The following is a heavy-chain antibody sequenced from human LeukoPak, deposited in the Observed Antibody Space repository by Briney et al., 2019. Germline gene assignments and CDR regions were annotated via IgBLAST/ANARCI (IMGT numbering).Heavy chain of an antibody. CDR1: GYSISSGYY. J-gene: IGHJ4*02. CDR2: IYHSGST. CDR3: ARDRYGAFDY. Sequence: SETLSLTCTVSGYSISSGYYWGWIRPPPGKGLEWIGSIYHSGSTYYNPSLKSRVTISVDTSKNQFSLKLSSVTAADTAVYYCARDRYGAFDYWGQGTLVTVSS. D-gene: IGHD4-17*01. V-gene: IGHV4-38-2*02.